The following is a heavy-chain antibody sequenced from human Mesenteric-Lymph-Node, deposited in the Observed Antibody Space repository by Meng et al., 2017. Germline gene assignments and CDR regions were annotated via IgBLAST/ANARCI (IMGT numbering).Heavy chain of an antibody. CDR2: ISAYNGNT. CDR1: GYTFTNYG. Sequence: QGWLLNSGGEVKKPGASVKVSCKASGYTFTNYGITWGRHAPGQGLEWMGWISAYNGNTNYAQTLQGRLTMTTDTSTSTAYMELRSLRSDDTAVYYCARVEVGITSGDYWGQGTLVTVSS. J-gene: IGHJ4*02. D-gene: IGHD1-26*01. CDR3: ARVEVGITSGDY. V-gene: IGHV1-18*01.